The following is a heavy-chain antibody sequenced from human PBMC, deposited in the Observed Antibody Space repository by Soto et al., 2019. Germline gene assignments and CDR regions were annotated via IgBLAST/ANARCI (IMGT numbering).Heavy chain of an antibody. CDR1: GFTFSSYS. D-gene: IGHD2-8*02. CDR2: ISSSSSYI. V-gene: IGHV3-21*01. CDR3: ARDFKLGTAPAFDI. Sequence: PGGSLRLSCAASGFTFSSYSMNWVRQAPGKGLEWVSSISSSSSYIYYADSVKGRFTISRDNAKNSLYLQMNSLRAEDTAVYYCARDFKLGTAPAFDIWGKGTMVTVSS. J-gene: IGHJ3*02.